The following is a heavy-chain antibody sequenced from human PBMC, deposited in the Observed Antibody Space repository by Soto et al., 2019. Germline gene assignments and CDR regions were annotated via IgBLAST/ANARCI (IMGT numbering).Heavy chain of an antibody. D-gene: IGHD3-10*01. V-gene: IGHV1-69*01. CDR2: IIPIFGTA. Sequence: QVQLVQSGAEVKKPGSSVKVSCKASGGTFSSYAISWVRQAPGQGLEWMGGIIPIFGTANYAQKFQGRVTITADESTSTAYMELSNLRSEDTAVYYCASWDRMVRGVHLFDYWGQGTLVTVSS. CDR3: ASWDRMVRGVHLFDY. CDR1: GGTFSSYA. J-gene: IGHJ4*02.